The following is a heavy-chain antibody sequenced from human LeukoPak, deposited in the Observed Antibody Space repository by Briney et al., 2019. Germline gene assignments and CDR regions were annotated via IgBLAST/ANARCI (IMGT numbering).Heavy chain of an antibody. CDR1: GFTFSSYA. CDR2: IYSGGST. V-gene: IGHV3-53*01. Sequence: RTGGSLRLSCTASGFTFSSYAMNWVRQAPGKGLEWVSFIYSGGSTYYADSVKGRFTISRDNSKNTLYLQMNSLRAEDTAVYYCARDYYGSGSLEYWGQGTLVTVSS. CDR3: ARDYYGSGSLEY. D-gene: IGHD3-10*01. J-gene: IGHJ4*02.